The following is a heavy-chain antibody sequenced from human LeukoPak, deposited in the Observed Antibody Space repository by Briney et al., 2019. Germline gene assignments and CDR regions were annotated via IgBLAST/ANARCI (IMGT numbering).Heavy chain of an antibody. Sequence: SETLSLTCTVSGASVSSYYWSWIRQPPGKGPEWIGYFSYSGSTNYNPSLQSPVTISVDTSKNQLSLHLSSVTAADTAVYYCARDAPYYYDSSGSGYYFDYWGQGTLVTVSS. D-gene: IGHD3-22*01. CDR1: GASVSSYY. V-gene: IGHV4-59*02. CDR3: ARDAPYYYDSSGSGYYFDY. CDR2: FSYSGST. J-gene: IGHJ4*02.